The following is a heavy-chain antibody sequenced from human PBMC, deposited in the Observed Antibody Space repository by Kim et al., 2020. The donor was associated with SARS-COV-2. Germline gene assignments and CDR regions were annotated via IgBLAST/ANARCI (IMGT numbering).Heavy chain of an antibody. CDR2: INTNTGNP. J-gene: IGHJ6*02. CDR1: GYTFTSYA. CDR3: ARDSIGARGYYYGSGSAGLV. V-gene: IGHV7-4-1*02. D-gene: IGHD3-10*01. Sequence: ASVKVSCKASGYTFTSYAMNWVRQAPGQGLEWMGWINTNTGNPTYAQGFTGRFVFSLDTSVSTAYLQISSLKAEDTAVYYCARDSIGARGYYYGSGSAGLVWGQGTTVTVSS.